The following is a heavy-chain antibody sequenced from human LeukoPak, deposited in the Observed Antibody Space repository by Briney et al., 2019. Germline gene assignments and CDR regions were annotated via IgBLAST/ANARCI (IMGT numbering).Heavy chain of an antibody. CDR3: AKGTCSGGSCYRFDY. V-gene: IGHV3-23*01. J-gene: IGHJ4*02. CDR1: GFTFSSYA. CDR2: ISCSGGST. D-gene: IGHD2-15*01. Sequence: GGSLRLSCAASGFTFSSYAMSWVRQAPGKGLEWVSAISCSGGSTYYADSVKGRFTISRDNSKNTLYLQMNSLRAEDTAVYYCAKGTCSGGSCYRFDYWGQGTLVTVSS.